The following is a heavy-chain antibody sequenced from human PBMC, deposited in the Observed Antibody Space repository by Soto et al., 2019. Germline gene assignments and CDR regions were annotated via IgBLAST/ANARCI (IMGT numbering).Heavy chain of an antibody. CDR2: ISYDGSNK. CDR1: GFTFSSYG. V-gene: IGHV3-30*18. D-gene: IGHD2-15*01. Sequence: GGSLRLSCAASGFTFSSYGMHWVRQAPGKGLEWVAVISYDGSNKYYADSVKGRFTISRDNSKNTLYLQMNSLRAEDTAVYYCAKNNCSGGSCYANWFDPWGQGTLVTVSS. J-gene: IGHJ5*02. CDR3: AKNNCSGGSCYANWFDP.